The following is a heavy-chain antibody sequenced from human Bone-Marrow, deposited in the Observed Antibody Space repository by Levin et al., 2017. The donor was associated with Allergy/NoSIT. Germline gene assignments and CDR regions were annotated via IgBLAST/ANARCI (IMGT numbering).Heavy chain of an antibody. CDR1: GFTFGDYA. Sequence: GESLKISCTASGFTFGDYAMSWFRQAPGKGLEWVGFIRSKAYGGTTEYAASVKGRFTISRDDSKSIAYLQMNSLKTEDTAVYYCTSVSSSWLAFDYWGQGTLVTVSS. V-gene: IGHV3-49*03. CDR2: IRSKAYGGTT. J-gene: IGHJ4*02. D-gene: IGHD6-13*01. CDR3: TSVSSSWLAFDY.